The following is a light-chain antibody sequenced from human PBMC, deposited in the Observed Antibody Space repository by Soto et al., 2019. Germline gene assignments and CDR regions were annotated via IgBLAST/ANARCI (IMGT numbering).Light chain of an antibody. CDR2: DAS. J-gene: IGKJ5*01. Sequence: QMTQSPSSLSSSVGDRVTITCPASQDISNYLNWYQQKPGKAPKLLIYDASNLETGVPSRFSGSGSGTDFTFTISSLQPEDIATYYCQQYDNLPRGAFGQGTRLEIK. V-gene: IGKV1-33*01. CDR3: QQYDNLPRGA. CDR1: QDISNY.